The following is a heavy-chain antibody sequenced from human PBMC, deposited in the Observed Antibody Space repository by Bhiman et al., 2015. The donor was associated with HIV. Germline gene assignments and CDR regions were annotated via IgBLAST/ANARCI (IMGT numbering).Heavy chain of an antibody. D-gene: IGHD2-21*01. Sequence: QVQLVESGGGVVQPGGSLRLSCAASGFTFSSYGMHWVRQAPGKGLEWVAFIRYDGSNKYYADSVKGRFTISRDNSKNTMYLQMYSLGAEDTAVYYCVPYCGSDCSSTYMSFDYWGQGTLVTVSS. CDR2: IRYDGSNK. CDR1: GFTFSSYG. CDR3: VPYCGSDCSSTYMSFDY. J-gene: IGHJ4*02. V-gene: IGHV3-30*02.